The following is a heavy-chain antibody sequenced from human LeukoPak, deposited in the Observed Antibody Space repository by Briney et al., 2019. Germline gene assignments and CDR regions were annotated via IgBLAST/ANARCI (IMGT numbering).Heavy chain of an antibody. Sequence: GGSLRLSCAASGFTFSDYYMSWIRQAPGKGLEWVSYISSSGSTIYYADSVKGRFTISRDNAKNPLYLQMNSLRAEDTAVYYCAREVTSYYYYCMDVWGKGTTVTVSS. CDR3: AREVTSYYYYCMDV. J-gene: IGHJ6*03. D-gene: IGHD4-11*01. V-gene: IGHV3-11*04. CDR1: GFTFSDYY. CDR2: ISSSGSTI.